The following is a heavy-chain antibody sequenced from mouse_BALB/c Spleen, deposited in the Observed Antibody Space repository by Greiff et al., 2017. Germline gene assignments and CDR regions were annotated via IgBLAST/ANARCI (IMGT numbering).Heavy chain of an antibody. CDR3: TRGYGYGAY. V-gene: IGHV6-6*02. D-gene: IGHD2-2*01. Sequence: EVKVEESGGGLVQPGGSMKLSCVASGFTFSNYWMNWVRQSPEKGLEWVAEIRLKSNNYATHYAESVKGRFTISRDDSKSSVYLQMNNLRAEDTGIYYCTRGYGYGAYWGQGTLVTVSA. J-gene: IGHJ3*01. CDR2: IRLKSNNYAT. CDR1: GFTFSNYW.